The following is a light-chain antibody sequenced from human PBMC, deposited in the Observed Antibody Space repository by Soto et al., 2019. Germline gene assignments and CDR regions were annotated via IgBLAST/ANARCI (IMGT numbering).Light chain of an antibody. V-gene: IGLV2-11*01. CDR1: GSDVGDSSH. CDR3: FLSPGGLTRV. Sequence: HSALTQPLSVSGSPGQSVTISCTATGSDVGDSSHVSWYQLHPGKAHKLMIYEVNNRPSGVPDRVSGAKSGSTASLTISGLKAEYVAEYNCFLSPGGLTRVFGGGTKLTVL. CDR2: EVN. J-gene: IGLJ3*02.